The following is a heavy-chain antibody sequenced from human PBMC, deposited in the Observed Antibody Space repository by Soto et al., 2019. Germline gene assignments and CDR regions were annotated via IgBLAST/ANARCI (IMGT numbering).Heavy chain of an antibody. Sequence: GGSLRLSCAASGFTFSSYWISWVRQAPGKGLEWVANIKQDGSEKYYVDSVKGRFTISRDNAKNSLYLQMNSLRAEDTAVYYCARDSSGGDYGMDVWGQGTTVTVSS. J-gene: IGHJ6*02. CDR1: GFTFSSYW. D-gene: IGHD6-19*01. CDR2: IKQDGSEK. CDR3: ARDSSGGDYGMDV. V-gene: IGHV3-7*03.